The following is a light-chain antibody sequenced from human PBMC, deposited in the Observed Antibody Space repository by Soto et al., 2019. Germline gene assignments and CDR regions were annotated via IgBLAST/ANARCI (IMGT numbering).Light chain of an antibody. CDR1: SSDVGGYNY. CDR3: TSLAGSGTYV. CDR2: DVT. V-gene: IGLV2-14*01. Sequence: QSVLTQPASVSGSPGQSIAISCTGTSSDVGGYNYVSWYQQHPGNAPKLIIFDVTNRPSGVSDRFSGSKSGSTASLTISGLHADDEADYYCTSLAGSGTYVLGTGTKVTVL. J-gene: IGLJ1*01.